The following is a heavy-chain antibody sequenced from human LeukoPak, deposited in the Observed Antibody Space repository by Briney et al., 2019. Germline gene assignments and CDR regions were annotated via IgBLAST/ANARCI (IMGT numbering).Heavy chain of an antibody. CDR2: INTYNGNT. CDR1: GYTFVNYG. D-gene: IGHD2-2*01. Sequence: RASVKVSCKASGYTFVNYGISWVRQAPGQGPEWMGWINTYNGNTNYAQILQGRVTMTIDTSTSTAYMELRSLRSEDTAVYYCARDSGGAVGYCSSTSCYSDAFDIWGQGTMVTVSS. J-gene: IGHJ3*02. CDR3: ARDSGGAVGYCSSTSCYSDAFDI. V-gene: IGHV1-18*01.